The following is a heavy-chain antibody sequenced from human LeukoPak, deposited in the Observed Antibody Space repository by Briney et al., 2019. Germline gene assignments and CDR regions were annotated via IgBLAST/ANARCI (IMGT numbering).Heavy chain of an antibody. J-gene: IGHJ5*02. V-gene: IGHV1-46*01. CDR3: AREGRNREWFDP. Sequence: ASAKVSCKASGYTFTSYYMHWVRQAPRQGLEWMGIINPSGGSTSYAQKFQGRVTMTRDTSTSTVYMELSSLRSEDTAVYYCAREGRNREWFDPWGEGTLVSVSS. CDR1: GYTFTSYY. CDR2: INPSGGST.